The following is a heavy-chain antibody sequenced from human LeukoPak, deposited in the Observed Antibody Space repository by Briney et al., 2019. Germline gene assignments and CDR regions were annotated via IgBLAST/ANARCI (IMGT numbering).Heavy chain of an antibody. Sequence: ASVEVSCKASGYTFTSYYMHWVRQAPGQGLEWMGIINPSGGSTSYAQKFQGRVTMTRNTSTSTVYMELSSLRSDDTAVYYCAREYSSRSSNLYGVLGYWGQGTLVTVSS. CDR2: INPSGGST. D-gene: IGHD6-13*01. V-gene: IGHV1-46*01. J-gene: IGHJ4*02. CDR3: AREYSSRSSNLYGVLGY. CDR1: GYTFTSYY.